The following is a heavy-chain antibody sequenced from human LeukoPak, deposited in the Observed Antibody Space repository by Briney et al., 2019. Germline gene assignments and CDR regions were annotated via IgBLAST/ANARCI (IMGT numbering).Heavy chain of an antibody. CDR2: ISGSGGST. V-gene: IGHV3-23*01. CDR3: AKDPGYCSGGSCYYFDY. D-gene: IGHD2-15*01. J-gene: IGHJ4*02. Sequence: GGSLRLSCAASGFTFSSYAMSWVRQAPGKGLEWVSAISGSGGSTYYADSVKGRFTISRDNSKNTLYLQMNSLRAEDTAVYYCAKDPGYCSGGSCYYFDYWGQGTLVTVSS. CDR1: GFTFSSYA.